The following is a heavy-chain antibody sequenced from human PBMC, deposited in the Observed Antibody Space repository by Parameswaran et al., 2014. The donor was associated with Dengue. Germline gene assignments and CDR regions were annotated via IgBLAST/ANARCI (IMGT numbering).Heavy chain of an antibody. Sequence: VRQAPGKGLEWIGYIIYSGSTYYNPSLKSRVTISMDTSKNQFSLKLSSVTAADTAVYYCARREEDFWSGYYYEGRGFDIWGQGTMVTVSS. CDR2: IIYSGST. D-gene: IGHD3-3*01. J-gene: IGHJ3*02. V-gene: IGHV4-31*02. CDR3: ARREEDFWSGYYYEGRGFDI.